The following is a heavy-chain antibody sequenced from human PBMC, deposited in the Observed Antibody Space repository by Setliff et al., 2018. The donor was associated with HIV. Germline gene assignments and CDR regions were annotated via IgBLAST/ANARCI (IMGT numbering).Heavy chain of an antibody. J-gene: IGHJ3*02. CDR3: ARMIVLSASSPPNAFDI. V-gene: IGHV1-18*01. Sequence: ASVKVSCKTSGYTFISFGISWVRQAPGQGLEWMGWIAGHNGDTKYDQMLQGRVTVAADISTSTVYMELRSLRSDDTAMYYCARMIVLSASSPPNAFDIWGQGTMVTVSS. CDR2: IAGHNGDT. CDR1: GYTFISFG. D-gene: IGHD3-22*01.